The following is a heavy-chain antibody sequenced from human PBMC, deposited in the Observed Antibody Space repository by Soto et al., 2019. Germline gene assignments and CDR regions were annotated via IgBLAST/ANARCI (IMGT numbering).Heavy chain of an antibody. D-gene: IGHD3-16*02. V-gene: IGHV4-4*02. CDR2: VHHSGTT. J-gene: IGHJ4*02. CDR3: ARGVSYRWVY. CDR1: GGCVNTDYW. Sequence: PSETLSLTCVASGGCVNTDYWWGGVRQPPGNGLEWIGEVHHSGTTNYLQSLTSRLTMSVDKSGNQVSLGLTSVAAADTAGYYCARGVSYRWVYWGRGTMCTVAS.